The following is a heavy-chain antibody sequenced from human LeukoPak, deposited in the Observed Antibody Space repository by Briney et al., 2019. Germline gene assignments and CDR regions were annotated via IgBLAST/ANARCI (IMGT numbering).Heavy chain of an antibody. CDR3: ARRPYYYDSSGSGKYNWFDP. V-gene: IGHV5-51*01. D-gene: IGHD3-22*01. CDR2: IYPGDSDT. J-gene: IGHJ5*02. Sequence: GESLKISCKGSGYSFTSYLIGWVRAMPGKGLGWVGIIYPGDSDTRYSPSFQGQVTISADKSISTAYLQWSSLKASDTAMYYCARRPYYYDSSGSGKYNWFDPWGQGTLVTVSS. CDR1: GYSFTSYL.